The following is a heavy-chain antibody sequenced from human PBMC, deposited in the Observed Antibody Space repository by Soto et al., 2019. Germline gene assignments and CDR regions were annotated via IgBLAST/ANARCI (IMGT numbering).Heavy chain of an antibody. J-gene: IGHJ3*02. V-gene: IGHV4-30-4*01. Sequence: QVQLQESGPGLVKPSQTLSLTCTVSGGSISSGDYYWSWIRQPPGKGLEWIGYIYYSGSTYYNPSLKSRVTISVDTSKNQFSLKLGSVTAADTAVYYCARGGAGVVNAFDIWGQGTMVTVSS. CDR3: ARGGAGVVNAFDI. CDR2: IYYSGST. CDR1: GGSISSGDYY. D-gene: IGHD2-2*01.